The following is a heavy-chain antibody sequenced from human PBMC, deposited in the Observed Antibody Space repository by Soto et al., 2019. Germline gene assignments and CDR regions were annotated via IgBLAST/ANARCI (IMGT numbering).Heavy chain of an antibody. D-gene: IGHD4-17*01. V-gene: IGHV3-23*01. Sequence: GGSLRLSCAASGFPFSSYSMSWVRQAPGKGLEWVSAISGSGGSTYYADSVKGRFTISRDNSKNTLYLQMNSLRAEDTAVYYCASEKRVSSTVTPDAFDIWGQGTMVTVSS. CDR2: ISGSGGST. CDR3: ASEKRVSSTVTPDAFDI. J-gene: IGHJ3*02. CDR1: GFPFSSYS.